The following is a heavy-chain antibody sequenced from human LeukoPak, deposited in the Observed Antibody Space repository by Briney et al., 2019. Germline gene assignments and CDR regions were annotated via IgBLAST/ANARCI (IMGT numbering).Heavy chain of an antibody. D-gene: IGHD2-2*01. CDR1: GGSFSGYY. CDR3: ARTLGYCSSTSCYFAEYFQH. CDR2: INHSGST. V-gene: IGHV4-34*01. J-gene: IGHJ1*01. Sequence: PSETLSLTCAVYGGSFSGYYWSWIRQPPGKGLEWIGEINHSGSTNYNPSPKSRVTISVDTSKNQFSLKLSSVTAADTAVYYCARTLGYCSSTSCYFAEYFQHWGQGTLVTVSS.